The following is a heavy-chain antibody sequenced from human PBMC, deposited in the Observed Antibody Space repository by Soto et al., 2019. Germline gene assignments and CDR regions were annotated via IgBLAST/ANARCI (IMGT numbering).Heavy chain of an antibody. J-gene: IGHJ5*02. CDR2: ISSSGA. D-gene: IGHD6-6*01. Sequence: EVQLLESGGGLVQPGESLRLSCAASGFTFVNYAMCWVRQAPGKGLEWVSTISSSGAYYADSVKGRFAISRDNSKNTLYLQMSSPRAEDTALYYCARIWGTSSPRTSDRWGQGTLVTVSS. V-gene: IGHV3-23*01. CDR3: ARIWGTSSPRTSDR. CDR1: GFTFVNYA.